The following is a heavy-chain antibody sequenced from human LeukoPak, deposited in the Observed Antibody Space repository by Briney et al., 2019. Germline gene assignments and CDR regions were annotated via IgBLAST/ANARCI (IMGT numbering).Heavy chain of an antibody. D-gene: IGHD2-15*01. Sequence: SVKVSCKASGGTFSSYAISWVRQAPGQGLEWMGGIIPIFGTANYAQKFQGRVTITADESTSTAYMELSSLRSEDTAVYYCARAKRSKYCSGGSCSSIWFDPWGQGTLVTVSS. CDR3: ARAKRSKYCSGGSCSSIWFDP. CDR1: GGTFSSYA. J-gene: IGHJ5*02. V-gene: IGHV1-69*01. CDR2: IIPIFGTA.